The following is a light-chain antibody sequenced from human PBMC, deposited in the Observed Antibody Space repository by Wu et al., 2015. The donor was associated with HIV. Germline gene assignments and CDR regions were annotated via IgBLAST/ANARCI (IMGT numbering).Light chain of an antibody. J-gene: IGKJ2*01. CDR1: QDVGGKF. CDR2: GTS. Sequence: ETVLTQSPGTLSLSPGERATLSCRASQDVGGKFLAWYQHKPGQAPRLLISGTSNRAPGIPDRFSGSGSGTDFTLTINRLEPEDFAMYYCQHYGTSPHYTFGQGTNLEI. CDR3: QHYGTSPHYT. V-gene: IGKV3-20*01.